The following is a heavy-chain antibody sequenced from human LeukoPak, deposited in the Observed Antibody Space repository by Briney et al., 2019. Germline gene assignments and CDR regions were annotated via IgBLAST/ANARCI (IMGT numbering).Heavy chain of an antibody. V-gene: IGHV1-46*01. D-gene: IGHD3-9*01. J-gene: IGHJ3*02. CDR2: INPSGGGT. CDR3: ASGLLTNYAFDI. CDR1: GYTFTSYY. Sequence: ASVKVSCKASGYTFTSYYMHWVRQAPGQGLEWMGIINPSGGGTNYAQKFQGRVTMTRDTSTSTVYMELSSLRSEDTAVYYCASGLLTNYAFDIWGQGTMLTVSS.